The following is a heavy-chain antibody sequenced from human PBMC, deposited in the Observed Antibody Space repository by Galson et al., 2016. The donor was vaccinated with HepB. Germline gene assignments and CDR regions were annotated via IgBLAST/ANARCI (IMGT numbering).Heavy chain of an antibody. CDR3: VKNGIEYGNSGYFEV. J-gene: IGHJ4*02. Sequence: SLRLSCAASGFTFSSHAMSWVRQAPGKGLEYVSVIGSDGVSTYYPDSVKGRVTISRDNPENTLYLQMTSLRPEDTAFYYCVKNGIEYGNSGYFEVWGQGTLVIVSS. CDR1: GFTFSSHA. V-gene: IGHV3-64D*06. CDR2: IGSDGVST. D-gene: IGHD4-23*01.